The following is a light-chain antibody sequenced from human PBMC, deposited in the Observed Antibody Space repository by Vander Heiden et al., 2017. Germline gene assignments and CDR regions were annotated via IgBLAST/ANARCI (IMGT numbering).Light chain of an antibody. CDR1: ENIRND. CDR2: AAS. Sequence: AIQVTQSPSSLSASFGDRVTITCRASENIRNDVEWFQQKVGKAPKLLIYAASHLQSGVPSRFSAGGSGTDFTLTISSLQPEDVATYYCLQDYYFPLTFGGGTRV. J-gene: IGKJ4*01. CDR3: LQDYYFPLT. V-gene: IGKV1-6*01.